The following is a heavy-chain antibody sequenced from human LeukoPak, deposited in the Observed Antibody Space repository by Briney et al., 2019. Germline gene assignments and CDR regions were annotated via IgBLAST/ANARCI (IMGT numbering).Heavy chain of an antibody. Sequence: ASVKVSCEASGYTFTSYGISWVRQAPGQGLEWMGWISAYNGNTNYAQKLQGRVTMTTDTSTSTAYMALRSLRSDDTAVYYCARAGGYCSGGSCYVFSYYFDYWGQGTLVTVSS. CDR3: ARAGGYCSGGSCYVFSYYFDY. J-gene: IGHJ4*02. V-gene: IGHV1-18*01. CDR2: ISAYNGNT. CDR1: GYTFTSYG. D-gene: IGHD2-15*01.